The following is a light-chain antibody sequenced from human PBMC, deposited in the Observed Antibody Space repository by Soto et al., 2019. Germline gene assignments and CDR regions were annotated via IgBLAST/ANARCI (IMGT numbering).Light chain of an antibody. Sequence: DIQMAQSPSSLSASVGDSDPITCRASQSISSYLNWYHQKPGKAPKLLIYAASSLQSGAPSRFSGSGSGTDFTLTISSLQPEDFATYYCQQSYSPPQITFGQGTRLEIK. CDR3: QQSYSPPQIT. V-gene: IGKV1-39*01. CDR2: AAS. J-gene: IGKJ5*01. CDR1: QSISSY.